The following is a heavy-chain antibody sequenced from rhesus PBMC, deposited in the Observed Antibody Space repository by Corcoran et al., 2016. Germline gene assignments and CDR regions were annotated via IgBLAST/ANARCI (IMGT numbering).Heavy chain of an antibody. V-gene: IGHV4-147*01. Sequence: QVQLQESGPGLVKPSETLSLTCAVSGGSISSNYWSWIRQSPGKGLEWIGYIYGGSGSTSYNPSLKSRVTISTDTSKNQFSLKLSSVTAADTAVYYCARYRAGYGSNYDYWGQGVLVTVSS. J-gene: IGHJ4*01. D-gene: IGHD4-29*01. CDR2: IYGGSGST. CDR1: GGSISSNY. CDR3: ARYRAGYGSNYDY.